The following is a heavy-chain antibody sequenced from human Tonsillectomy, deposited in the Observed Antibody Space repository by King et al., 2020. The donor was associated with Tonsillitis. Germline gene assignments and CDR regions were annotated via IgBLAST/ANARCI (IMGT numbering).Heavy chain of an antibody. CDR3: ARSIVGYCSSTSCYSVSWFDP. V-gene: IGHV1-2*02. J-gene: IGHJ5*02. D-gene: IGHD2-2*03. CDR1: GYTFTGYY. CDR2: INPNSGGT. Sequence: QLVQSGAEVKKPGASVKVSCKASGYTFTGYYMHWGRQAPGQGLEWMGWINPNSGGTNYAQKFQGRVTMTRDTSISTAYMELSRLRSDDTAVYYCARSIVGYCSSTSCYSVSWFDPWGQGTLVTVSS.